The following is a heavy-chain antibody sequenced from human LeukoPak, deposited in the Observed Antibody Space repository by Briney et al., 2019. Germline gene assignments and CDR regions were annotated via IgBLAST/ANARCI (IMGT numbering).Heavy chain of an antibody. V-gene: IGHV1-46*01. CDR1: GYTFTSYY. D-gene: IGHD6-6*01. J-gene: IGHJ5*02. CDR3: ARDFYSSSSTGVPNSFDP. CDR2: IKPSGGSI. Sequence: ASVKVSCKASGYTFTSYYIHWERQAPGLGLQWMGMIKPSGGSIRYEQNFQGRVTMTRDTSTSTVYMELSSLTSEDTAVYYCARDFYSSSSTGVPNSFDPWGQGTLVTVSS.